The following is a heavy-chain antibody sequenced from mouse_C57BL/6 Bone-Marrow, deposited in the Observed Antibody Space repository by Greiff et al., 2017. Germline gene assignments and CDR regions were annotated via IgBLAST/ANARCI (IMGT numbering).Heavy chain of an antibody. D-gene: IGHD1-1*01. CDR2: IDPSDSYT. Sequence: QVQLQQPGAELVMPGASVKLSCKASGYTFTSYWMHWVKQRPGQGLEWIGEIDPSDSYTNYNQKFKGKSTLTVDKSSSTAYMQLSSLTSEDSAVYYCARERDYYGRSYAWFAYWGQGTLVTVSA. CDR3: ARERDYYGRSYAWFAY. CDR1: GYTFTSYW. J-gene: IGHJ3*01. V-gene: IGHV1-69*01.